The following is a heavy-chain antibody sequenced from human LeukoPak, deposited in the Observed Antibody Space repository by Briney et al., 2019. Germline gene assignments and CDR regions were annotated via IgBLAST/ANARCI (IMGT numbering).Heavy chain of an antibody. Sequence: GGSLRLSCVASGFTFRSYDMFWVRQPTGRGLEWVSGIGTAGDTNYADSVKGRFTISRENAKNSLYLQMNSLRAGDTAVYYCARGSSYDILSRYYGMDVWGQGTTVTVSS. CDR3: ARGSSYDILSRYYGMDV. J-gene: IGHJ6*02. CDR1: GFTFRSYD. CDR2: IGTAGDT. V-gene: IGHV3-13*04. D-gene: IGHD3-9*01.